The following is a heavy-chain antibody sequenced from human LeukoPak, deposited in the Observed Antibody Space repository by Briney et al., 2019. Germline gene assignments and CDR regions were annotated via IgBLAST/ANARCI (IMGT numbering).Heavy chain of an antibody. J-gene: IGHJ4*02. Sequence: GGSLRLSCAASGFSFSTSWMHWVRQGPGKGLVWVSRINPDGSSTNYADSVKGRFTISRDNAKNTLYLQINTLRAEDTAIYYCARDLGLVRPEDYDYFDPWGQGTLVTVSS. CDR2: INPDGSST. V-gene: IGHV3-74*01. CDR3: ARDLGLVRPEDYDYFDP. D-gene: IGHD1-1*01. CDR1: GFSFSTSW.